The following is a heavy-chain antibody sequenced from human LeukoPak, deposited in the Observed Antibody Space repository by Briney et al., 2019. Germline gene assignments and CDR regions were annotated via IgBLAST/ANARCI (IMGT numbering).Heavy chain of an antibody. V-gene: IGHV4-59*01. CDR3: ARLPGIVGSGKAVDY. D-gene: IGHD6-19*01. J-gene: IGHJ4*02. CDR2: MYYSGPT. CDR1: GGSISGYY. Sequence: PSETLSLTCTVSGGSISGYYWSWIRQPPGKALEWFVYMYYSGPTNYNPSLKSRVTISVGTSKNQFALKMSSVTAADTAVYYCARLPGIVGSGKAVDYWGQGTLVTVSS.